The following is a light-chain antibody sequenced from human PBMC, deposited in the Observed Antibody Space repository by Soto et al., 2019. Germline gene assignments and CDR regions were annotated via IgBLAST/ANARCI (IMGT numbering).Light chain of an antibody. J-gene: IGKJ3*01. CDR1: QSVSSN. Sequence: EIVMTQSPATLSVSPGERATLSCRASQSVSSNLAWYQQKPGQAPRLLIYGASTRATGIPARFSGSGSGTAFTLTISSLQSEDFAVSYCQQYNNWLFTFGPGTKVDIK. CDR2: GAS. CDR3: QQYNNWLFT. V-gene: IGKV3-15*01.